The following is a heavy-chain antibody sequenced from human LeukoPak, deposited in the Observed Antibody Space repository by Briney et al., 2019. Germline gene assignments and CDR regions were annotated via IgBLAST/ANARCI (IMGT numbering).Heavy chain of an antibody. CDR1: GFTFSCYP. CDR2: LSGSGGST. J-gene: IGHJ3*02. V-gene: IGHV3-23*01. CDR3: AYPGPAFDI. Sequence: GGPLRLFCAASGFTFSCYPMIWAPHAPGEALEGVSALSGSGGSTYYADSVKGRFTISRDNSKNPLYLQMNSLRAEDTAVYYCAYPGPAFDIWGQGTMVTVSS.